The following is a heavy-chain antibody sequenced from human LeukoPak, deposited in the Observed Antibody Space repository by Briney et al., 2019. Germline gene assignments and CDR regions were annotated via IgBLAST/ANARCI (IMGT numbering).Heavy chain of an antibody. J-gene: IGHJ4*02. CDR1: GYTFTSYG. CDR2: ISAYNGNT. V-gene: IGHV1-18*01. Sequence: ASVKVSCKGSGYTFTSYGISWVRQAPGQWLEWMGWISAYNGNTNYAQKLQGRVTMTTDTSTSTAYMELRSLRSDDTAVYYCATYDSSAYSSYWGQGTLVTVSS. D-gene: IGHD3-22*01. CDR3: ATYDSSAYSSY.